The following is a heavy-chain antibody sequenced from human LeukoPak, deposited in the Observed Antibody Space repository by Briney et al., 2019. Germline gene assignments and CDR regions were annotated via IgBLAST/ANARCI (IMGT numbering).Heavy chain of an antibody. J-gene: IGHJ4*02. CDR1: GFTFSNYA. D-gene: IGHD4-23*01. Sequence: PGGSLRLSCVASGFTFSNYAMSWVRQAPGEGLEWVSSFTGNDGRTYHADSVKGRFTISRDISKNTVYLQMNSLRAEDTAIYYCARWRWQQSEFDYRGQGTLVTVSS. V-gene: IGHV3-23*01. CDR2: FTGNDGRT. CDR3: ARWRWQQSEFDY.